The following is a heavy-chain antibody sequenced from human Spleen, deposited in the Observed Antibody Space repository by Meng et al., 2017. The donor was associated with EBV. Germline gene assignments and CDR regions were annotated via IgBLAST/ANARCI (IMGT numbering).Heavy chain of an antibody. CDR1: GFTFSSYW. CDR3: ATNKMVY. D-gene: IGHD2-8*01. J-gene: IGHJ4*02. Sequence: EVQLLGSGGGLVQPGGSLRLSCSASGFTFSSYWMHWVRQAPGKGLVWVSRINTDGSSTSYADSVKGRFSVSRDNVKNTLDLQMNSLRAEDMAVYYCATNKMVYWGQGTLVTVSS. CDR2: INTDGSST. V-gene: IGHV3-74*01.